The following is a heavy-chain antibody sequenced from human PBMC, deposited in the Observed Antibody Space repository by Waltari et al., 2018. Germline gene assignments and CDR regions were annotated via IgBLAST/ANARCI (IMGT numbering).Heavy chain of an antibody. D-gene: IGHD3-10*01. CDR3: ARDSDYYGSGSLDY. V-gene: IGHV4-30-4*08. Sequence: QVQLQESGPGLVKPSPTLSLTCTVSGGSISSGDYYWSWIRQPPGKGLEWIGYIYYSGSTYYNPSLKSRVTISVDTSKNQCSLKLSSVTAADTAVYYCARDSDYYGSGSLDYWGQGTLVTVSS. CDR2: IYYSGST. J-gene: IGHJ4*02. CDR1: GGSISSGDYY.